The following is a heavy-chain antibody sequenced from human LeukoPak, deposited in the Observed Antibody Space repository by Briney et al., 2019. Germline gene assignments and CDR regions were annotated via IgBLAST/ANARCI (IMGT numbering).Heavy chain of an antibody. Sequence: GSLRLSCAASGFTFTSYPMTWVRQAPGKGLEWVSSISETGAITNYADSVKGRFTISRDNSKNTLYLQMSSLRAEDAAVYFCAKYIGPSRRIFDYWGQGTLVAVSS. CDR2: ISETGAIT. J-gene: IGHJ4*02. CDR3: AKYIGPSRRIFDY. CDR1: GFTFTSYP. D-gene: IGHD2/OR15-2a*01. V-gene: IGHV3-23*01.